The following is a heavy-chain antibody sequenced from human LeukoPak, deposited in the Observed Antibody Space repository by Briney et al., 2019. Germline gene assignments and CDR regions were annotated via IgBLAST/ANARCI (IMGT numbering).Heavy chain of an antibody. CDR2: INPNSGGT. CDR3: ARDHDYSNYFTYYYYMDV. D-gene: IGHD4-11*01. J-gene: IGHJ6*03. Sequence: GASVKVSCKASGYTFTGYYMHWVRQAPGQGLEWMGWINPNSGGTNYAQKFQGRVTMTRDTSISTAYMELSRLRSDDTAVYYCARDHDYSNYFTYYYYMDVWGKGTTVTVSS. CDR1: GYTFTGYY. V-gene: IGHV1-2*02.